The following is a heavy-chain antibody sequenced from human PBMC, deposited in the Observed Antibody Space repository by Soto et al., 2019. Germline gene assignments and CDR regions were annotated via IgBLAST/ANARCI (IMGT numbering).Heavy chain of an antibody. J-gene: IGHJ4*02. CDR2: ISSSGTYT. D-gene: IGHD6-13*01. CDR3: ARDRRGIAADGSHFDS. CDR1: GFTFSDYY. Sequence: QVQLVESGGGLVKPGGSLRLSCAASGFTFSDYYMSWIRQAPGKGLEWVSYISSSGTYTNYADSVKGQFTISRDNAKNSLYLQVNSLKAEATAVYYCARDRRGIAADGSHFDSWGQGTLVTVSS. V-gene: IGHV3-11*05.